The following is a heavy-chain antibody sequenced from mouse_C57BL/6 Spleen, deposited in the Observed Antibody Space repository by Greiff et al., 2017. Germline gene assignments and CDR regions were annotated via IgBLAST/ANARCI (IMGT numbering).Heavy chain of an antibody. V-gene: IGHV5-17*01. CDR2: ISSGSSTI. D-gene: IGHD1-1*01. CDR3: AKDYYGSKFAY. Sequence: EVMLVESGGGLVKPGGSLKLSCAASGFTFSDYGMHWVRQAPEKGLEWVAYISSGSSTIYYADTVEGRLTISRDNAKNTLFLQMTSLRSEDTAMYYCAKDYYGSKFAYWGQGTLVTVSA. J-gene: IGHJ3*01. CDR1: GFTFSDYG.